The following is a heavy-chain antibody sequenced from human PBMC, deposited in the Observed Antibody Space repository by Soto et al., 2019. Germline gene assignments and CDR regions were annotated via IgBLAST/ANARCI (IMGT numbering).Heavy chain of an antibody. V-gene: IGHV1-69*01. CDR3: AREGPYSSSSTFDI. Sequence: QVQLVQSGAEVKKTGSSVKVSCKASGGTFSSYAISWVRQAPGQGLEWMGGIIPIFGTANYAQKFQGRVTITADESTSTAYMELSSLRSEDTAVYYCAREGPYSSSSTFDIWGQGTMVTVSS. CDR1: GGTFSSYA. CDR2: IIPIFGTA. J-gene: IGHJ3*02. D-gene: IGHD6-6*01.